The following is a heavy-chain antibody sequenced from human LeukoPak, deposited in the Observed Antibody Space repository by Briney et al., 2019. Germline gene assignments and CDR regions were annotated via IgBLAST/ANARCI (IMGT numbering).Heavy chain of an antibody. V-gene: IGHV1-2*02. Sequence: GSVKVSCKASGYTFTGYYMHWVRQAPGQGLGWMGWINPNSGGTNYAQKFQGRVTMTRDTSISTAYMELSRLRSDDTAVYYCARDPLVQATHFDYWGQGTLVTVSS. CDR1: GYTFTGYY. D-gene: IGHD2-2*01. CDR3: ARDPLVQATHFDY. J-gene: IGHJ4*02. CDR2: INPNSGGT.